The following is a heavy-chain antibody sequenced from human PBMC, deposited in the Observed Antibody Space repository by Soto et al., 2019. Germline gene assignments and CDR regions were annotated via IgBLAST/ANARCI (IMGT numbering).Heavy chain of an antibody. J-gene: IGHJ4*02. Sequence: QVQLQQWGTGLLKPSDTLSLTCAVYGGSFSGYYWSWIRQPPGMGLEWIGEITHSGSINYNPSLKSRVTIAVNTSQNHFSLKLDSVTAGDTAVYHCARRLCSGGAGAVDYWGQGNLGTVSS. D-gene: IGHD2-15*01. V-gene: IGHV4-34*01. CDR3: ARRLCSGGAGAVDY. CDR2: ITHSGSI. CDR1: GGSFSGYY.